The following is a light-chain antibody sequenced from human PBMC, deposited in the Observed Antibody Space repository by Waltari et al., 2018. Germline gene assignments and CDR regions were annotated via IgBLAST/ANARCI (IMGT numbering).Light chain of an antibody. CDR3: QQYYSSPLT. CDR1: QSILYSADNGNY. J-gene: IGKJ3*01. CDR2: WES. Sequence: DIVMTQSPDSLAVSLGERATINCKSSQSILYSADNGNYLAWYQKKPGQPPRLLIYWESTRASGVPDRVSGAGSGTDFNFTISSLQAEDVAEYYCQQYYSSPLTFGPGTKVDIK. V-gene: IGKV4-1*01.